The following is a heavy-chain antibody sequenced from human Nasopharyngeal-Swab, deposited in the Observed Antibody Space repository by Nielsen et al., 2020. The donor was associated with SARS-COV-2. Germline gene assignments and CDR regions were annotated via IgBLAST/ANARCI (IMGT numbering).Heavy chain of an antibody. CDR2: IYSGGST. V-gene: IGHV3-66*01. CDR1: GFTVSSNY. J-gene: IGHJ6*02. CDR3: ARDSYYYDSSGYYRYYYYGVDV. Sequence: GESLKISCAASGFTVSSNYMSWVRQAPGKGLEWVSVIYSGGSTYYADSVKGRFTISRDNSKNTLYLQMNSLRAEDTAVYYCARDSYYYDSSGYYRYYYYGVDVWGQGTTVTVSS. D-gene: IGHD3-22*01.